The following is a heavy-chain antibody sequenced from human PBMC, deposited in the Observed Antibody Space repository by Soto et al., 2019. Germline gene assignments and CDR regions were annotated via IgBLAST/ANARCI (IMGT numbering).Heavy chain of an antibody. CDR3: ARNEYSTTFYYYGMDV. CDR2: ISPIFGTA. Sequence: QVQLVQSGAEVKKPGSSVKVSCKASGGTFSSYAITWVRQAPGQGLEWMGRISPIFGTANYNQKFQGRVTITADESTSKAYMELSSLRSEDTAVYYCARNEYSTTFYYYGMDVWGQGTTVTVSS. V-gene: IGHV1-69*01. D-gene: IGHD6-6*01. J-gene: IGHJ6*02. CDR1: GGTFSSYA.